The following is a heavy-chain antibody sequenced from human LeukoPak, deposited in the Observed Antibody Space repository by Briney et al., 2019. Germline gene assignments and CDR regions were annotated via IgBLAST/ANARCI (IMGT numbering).Heavy chain of an antibody. CDR3: ITQLRWEHRGGGDS. J-gene: IGHJ4*02. CDR2: IKSNVDDGTT. Sequence: PGGSLRLSCAVSGFTFSNAWMSWVRQAPGKGLEWVGRIKSNVDDGTTDYAPPVKGRFSISRDDSKSTLYMEMNSLKTEDTAVYYCITQLRWEHRGGGDSWGQGTLVTVSS. V-gene: IGHV3-15*01. D-gene: IGHD1-26*01. CDR1: GFTFSNAW.